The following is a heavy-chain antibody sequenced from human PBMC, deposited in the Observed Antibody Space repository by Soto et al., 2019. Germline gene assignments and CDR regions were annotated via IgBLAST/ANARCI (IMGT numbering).Heavy chain of an antibody. V-gene: IGHV4-34*01. D-gene: IGHD3-22*01. J-gene: IGHJ4*02. CDR1: GGSFSGYY. Sequence: PSETLSLTCAVYGGSFSGYYWSWIRQPPGKGLEWIGEINHSGSTNYKPSLKSRVTISVDTSKNQFSLKLSSVTAADTDVYYCASSAPDYYYDSSGFDNWGRGALVTVSS. CDR3: ASSAPDYYYDSSGFDN. CDR2: INHSGST.